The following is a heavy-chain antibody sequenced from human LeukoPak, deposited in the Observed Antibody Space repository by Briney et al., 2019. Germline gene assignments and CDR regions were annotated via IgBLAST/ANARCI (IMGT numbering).Heavy chain of an antibody. CDR3: AKTLGRDWYFDL. CDR2: IGAAGDT. V-gene: IGHV3-13*04. J-gene: IGHJ2*01. Sequence: GGSLRLSCAASGFTFSSYDMHWVRQATGEGLEWVSAIGAAGDTYYPGSVKGRFTISRENAKNSLSLQMNSLRAEDTAVYYCAKTLGRDWYFDLWGRGTLVTVSS. CDR1: GFTFSSYD.